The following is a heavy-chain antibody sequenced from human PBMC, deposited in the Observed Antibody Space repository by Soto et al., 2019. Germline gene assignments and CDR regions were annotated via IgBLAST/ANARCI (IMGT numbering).Heavy chain of an antibody. V-gene: IGHV3-7*01. Sequence: GGSLRLSCTGSGFSLASYWMAWVRQTPGEGLEFVANIRQDGNEITYVDSVKGRFTISRDNGIKALLLEMKGLRDDGTAEYYDGKDHWGGAFKIGGQGAMVTVSS. CDR2: IRQDGNEI. CDR1: GFSLASYW. CDR3: GKDHWGGAFKI. J-gene: IGHJ3*02. D-gene: IGHD3-10*01.